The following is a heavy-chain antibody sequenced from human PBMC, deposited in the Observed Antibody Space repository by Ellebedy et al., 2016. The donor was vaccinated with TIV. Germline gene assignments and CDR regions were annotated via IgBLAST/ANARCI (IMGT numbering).Heavy chain of an antibody. CDR2: INAGNGNT. V-gene: IGHV1-3*01. Sequence: AASVKVSCKASGYTFTSYAIHWVRQAPGQRLEWMGWINAGNGNTKYSQKFQGRVTITRDTSASTAYMELRSLRSDDTAVYYCARDHCTTTSCYILGPWGHGTLVTVSS. D-gene: IGHD2-2*02. CDR3: ARDHCTTTSCYILGP. J-gene: IGHJ5*02. CDR1: GYTFTSYA.